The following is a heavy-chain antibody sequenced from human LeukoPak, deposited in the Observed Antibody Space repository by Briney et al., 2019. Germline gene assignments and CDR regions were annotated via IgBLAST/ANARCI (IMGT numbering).Heavy chain of an antibody. Sequence: GGSLRLSCAASGFTFSSYSMNWIRQAPGKGLEWVSSISSSSSYIYYADSVKGRFTISRDNAKNSLYPQMNSLRAEDTAVYYCARVLMVRGVSPLDYWGQGTLVTVSS. J-gene: IGHJ4*02. CDR2: ISSSSSYI. V-gene: IGHV3-21*01. D-gene: IGHD3-10*01. CDR1: GFTFSSYS. CDR3: ARVLMVRGVSPLDY.